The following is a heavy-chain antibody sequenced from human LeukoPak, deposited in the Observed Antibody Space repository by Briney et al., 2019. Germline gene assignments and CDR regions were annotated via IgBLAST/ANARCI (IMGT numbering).Heavy chain of an antibody. V-gene: IGHV1-8*01. D-gene: IGHD3-22*01. Sequence: ASVKVSCKASGYTFTSYDINWVRQATGQGLEWVGWMNPNSGNTGYAQKFQGRVTMTRNTSISTAYMELSSLRSEDTAVYYCARGGSADEYYYDSSGYYLARNWFDPWGQGTLVTVSS. CDR1: GYTFTSYD. CDR3: ARGGSADEYYYDSSGYYLARNWFDP. CDR2: MNPNSGNT. J-gene: IGHJ5*02.